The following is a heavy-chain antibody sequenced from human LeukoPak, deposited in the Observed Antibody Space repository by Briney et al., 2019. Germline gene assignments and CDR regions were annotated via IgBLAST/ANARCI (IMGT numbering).Heavy chain of an antibody. D-gene: IGHD1-26*01. V-gene: IGHV3-30-3*01. Sequence: GGSLRPSCAASGFTFSSYAMHWVRQAPGKGLEWVAVISYDGSNKYYADSVKGRFTISRDNSKNTLYLQMNSLRAEDTAVYYCARDRPNKGGYYYYYMDVWGKGTTVTVSS. J-gene: IGHJ6*03. CDR3: ARDRPNKGGYYYYYMDV. CDR2: ISYDGSNK. CDR1: GFTFSSYA.